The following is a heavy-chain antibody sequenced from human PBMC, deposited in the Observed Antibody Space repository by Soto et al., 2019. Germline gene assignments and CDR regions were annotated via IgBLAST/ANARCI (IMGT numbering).Heavy chain of an antibody. CDR1: GFTFSSYA. D-gene: IGHD2-2*02. CDR3: AKDSSKDIVVVPAAIPHLPYMDV. V-gene: IGHV3-23*01. Sequence: PGGSLRLSCAASGFTFSSYAMSWVRQAPGKGLEWVSAISGSGGSTYYADSVKGRFTISRDNSKNTLYLQMNSLRAEDTAVYYCAKDSSKDIVVVPAAIPHLPYMDVWGKGTTVTVSS. J-gene: IGHJ6*04. CDR2: ISGSGGST.